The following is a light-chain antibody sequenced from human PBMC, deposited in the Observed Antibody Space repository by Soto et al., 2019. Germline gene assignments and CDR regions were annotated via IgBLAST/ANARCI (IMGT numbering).Light chain of an antibody. CDR2: AAS. Sequence: DIQMTQSPSSLSASVGDRVTITCRASQSISSSLNWYQQKPGKAPRLLIYAASNLQSGVPSRFSGSGSGTDFILTISSLQPEDFATYYCQQSYSTPYTFGQGTKLEIK. CDR3: QQSYSTPYT. V-gene: IGKV1-39*01. J-gene: IGKJ2*01. CDR1: QSISSS.